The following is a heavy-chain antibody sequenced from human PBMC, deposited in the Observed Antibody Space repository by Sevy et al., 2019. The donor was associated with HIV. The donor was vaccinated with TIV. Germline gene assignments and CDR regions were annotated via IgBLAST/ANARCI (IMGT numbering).Heavy chain of an antibody. CDR3: ARGGYCGGGSCHTFDY. CDR1: GDSVSNNRVV. CDR2: TYYRSKWSS. D-gene: IGHD2-15*01. V-gene: IGHV6-1*01. Sequence: SQTLSLTCAISGDSVSNNRVVWNWIRQSPSRGLEWLGRTYYRSKWSSDYAVSVKSRIRINPDTSKNQFSLQLNSVTPGETAVYYCARGGYCGGGSCHTFDYWGQGTLVTVSS. J-gene: IGHJ4*02.